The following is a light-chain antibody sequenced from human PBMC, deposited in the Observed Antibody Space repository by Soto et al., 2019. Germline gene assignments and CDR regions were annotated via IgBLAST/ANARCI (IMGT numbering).Light chain of an antibody. CDR3: CSYAGSSTFV. Sequence: QSALTQPASVSGSPGQSITISCTGTSSDVGIYDLVSWYKHHPGRAPQLIIYEVTKRPSGVSNRFSGSKSGKTASLTISGLQAEDEADYYCCSYAGSSTFVFGTGTKVTVL. CDR2: EVT. CDR1: SSDVGIYDL. V-gene: IGLV2-23*02. J-gene: IGLJ1*01.